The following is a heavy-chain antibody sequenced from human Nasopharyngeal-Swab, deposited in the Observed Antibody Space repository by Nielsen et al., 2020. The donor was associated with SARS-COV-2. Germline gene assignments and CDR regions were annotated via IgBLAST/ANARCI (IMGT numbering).Heavy chain of an antibody. CDR3: AAGYDERSYSRSWFDAFDV. Sequence: SDTLSLTCSVSGGSINNFYWTWIRQPSGQGLEWIAYISYSGATNYDPSLKSRVTISRDTSKNEVSLKLNSVTAADTAVYYCAAGYDERSYSRSWFDAFDVWGQGTVVTVSS. D-gene: IGHD6-13*01. CDR1: GGSINNFY. V-gene: IGHV4-59*08. J-gene: IGHJ3*01. CDR2: ISYSGAT.